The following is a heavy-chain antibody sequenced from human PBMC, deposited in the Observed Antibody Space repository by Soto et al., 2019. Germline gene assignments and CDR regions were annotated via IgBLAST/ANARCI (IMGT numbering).Heavy chain of an antibody. Sequence: AGVKVSCKASGYTFTSYDINGVGQATGQGREWMGWMNPNSGNTGYAQKFQGRVTMTRNTSISTAYMELSSLRSEHTAVYYCARGRYYDFWSGYYTRGIGAHDAFDIWGQGTMVTVSS. CDR1: GYTFTSYD. CDR3: ARGRYYDFWSGYYTRGIGAHDAFDI. CDR2: MNPNSGNT. J-gene: IGHJ3*02. V-gene: IGHV1-8*01. D-gene: IGHD3-3*01.